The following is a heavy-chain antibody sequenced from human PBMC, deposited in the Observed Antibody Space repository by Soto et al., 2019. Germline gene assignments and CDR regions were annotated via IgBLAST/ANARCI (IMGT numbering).Heavy chain of an antibody. J-gene: IGHJ4*02. D-gene: IGHD3-3*01. CDR3: ARGDDFRSGYLVDY. V-gene: IGHV1-2*02. CDR1: GYTFTGYY. CDR2: INPNSGGT. Sequence: GASVKVSCKASGYTFTGYYMHWVRQAPGQGLEWMGWINPNSGGTNYAQKFQGRVTMTRDTSISTAYMELSRLRSDDTAVYYCARGDDFRSGYLVDYWGQGTLVTVSS.